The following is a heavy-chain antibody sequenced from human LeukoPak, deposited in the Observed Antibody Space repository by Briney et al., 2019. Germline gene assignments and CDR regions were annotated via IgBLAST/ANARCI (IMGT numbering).Heavy chain of an antibody. D-gene: IGHD3-22*01. J-gene: IGHJ4*02. Sequence: ASVKVSCKASGYTFTSYGISWVRQAPGQGLEWMGWISAYNGNTNYAQKLQGRVTMTTDTSTSTAYMELRSLRSDDTAVYYCARDARYYYDSSGYYQENYFDYWAREPWSPSPQ. CDR2: ISAYNGNT. CDR3: ARDARYYYDSSGYYQENYFDY. V-gene: IGHV1-18*01. CDR1: GYTFTSYG.